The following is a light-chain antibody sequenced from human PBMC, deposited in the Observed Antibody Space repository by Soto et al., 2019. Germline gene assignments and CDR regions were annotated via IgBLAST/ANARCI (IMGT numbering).Light chain of an antibody. CDR2: DAS. CDR1: QSVRSS. CDR3: QQRSNWPPEVT. J-gene: IGKJ3*01. Sequence: LTQSPDTLSLSPRERATLSCRASQSVRSSLAWYQQKPGQAPRLLIYDASNRATGIPARVSGSRSGTDFTLTISSLEPEDVAVYYCQQRSNWPPEVTFGPGTKVDIK. V-gene: IGKV3-11*01.